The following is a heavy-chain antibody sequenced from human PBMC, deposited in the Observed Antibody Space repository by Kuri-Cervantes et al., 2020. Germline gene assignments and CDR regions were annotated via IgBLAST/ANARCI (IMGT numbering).Heavy chain of an antibody. Sequence: ASVKVSCKASGYTLTSYGISWVRQAPGQGLEWIGWISAYNGNTNYAQKLQGRVTMTTDTSTSTAYMELRSLRSDDTAVYYCARVVDTAIGGWFDPWGQGTLVTVSS. J-gene: IGHJ5*02. CDR3: ARVVDTAIGGWFDP. CDR1: GYTLTSYG. D-gene: IGHD5-18*01. CDR2: ISAYNGNT. V-gene: IGHV1-18*01.